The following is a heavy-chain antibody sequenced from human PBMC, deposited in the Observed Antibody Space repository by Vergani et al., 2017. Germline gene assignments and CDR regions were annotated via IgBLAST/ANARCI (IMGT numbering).Heavy chain of an antibody. CDR3: ARGGSIAAPAYLYYFYMDV. D-gene: IGHD6-6*01. CDR2: ISGYDGKT. CDR1: GYSFNSYG. Sequence: QVHLVQSGAEMKKPGASVNVSCKTSGYSFNSYGINWVRQAPGQGLEWLGWISGYDGKTKYVEKLQGRITVTIDTSTNSAYMELRGLRSDDTAVYYCARGGSIAAPAYLYYFYMDVWGKGNSVTVSS. V-gene: IGHV1-18*01. J-gene: IGHJ6*03.